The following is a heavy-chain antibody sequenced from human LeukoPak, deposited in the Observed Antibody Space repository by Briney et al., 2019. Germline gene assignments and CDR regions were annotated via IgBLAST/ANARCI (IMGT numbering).Heavy chain of an antibody. CDR2: IYYSGST. D-gene: IGHD3-16*01. Sequence: SETLSLTCTVSGGSISSYYWSWIRQPPGKGLEWIGYIYYSGSTNYNPSLKSRVTISVDTSKNQFSLKLSSVTAADTAVYYCARINRWGGFDYWGQGTLVTVSS. J-gene: IGHJ4*02. CDR3: ARINRWGGFDY. CDR1: GGSISSYY. V-gene: IGHV4-59*01.